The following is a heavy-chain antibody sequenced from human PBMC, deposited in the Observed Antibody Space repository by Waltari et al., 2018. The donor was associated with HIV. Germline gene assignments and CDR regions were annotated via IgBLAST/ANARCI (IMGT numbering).Heavy chain of an antibody. CDR1: GFSMTNFY. V-gene: IGHV3-53*01. J-gene: IGHJ4*02. CDR2: SYSDGRT. D-gene: IGHD6-25*01. Sequence: VQSGGGLIQPGGSLRLTCVVSGFSMTNFYMSWFRHSRARGLEFVSVSYSDGRTLFAGSVKGRFTVSRDLIKNVFYLVMDDLKIEDSALYYCARGPPSGIYHYFDFWGQGVLVTVSS. CDR3: ARGPPSGIYHYFDF.